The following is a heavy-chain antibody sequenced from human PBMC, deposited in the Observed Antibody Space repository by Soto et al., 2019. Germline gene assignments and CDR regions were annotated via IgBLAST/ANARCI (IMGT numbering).Heavy chain of an antibody. CDR2: IYYSGST. V-gene: IGHV4-59*01. CDR3: ASSLDGVTDAFDI. Sequence: SETLSLTCTVSGGSISSYYGGWIRQPPGKGLEWIGYIYYSGSTNYNPSLKSRVTISVDTSKNQFSLKLSSVTAADTAVYYCASSLDGVTDAFDIWGQGTMVTVSS. CDR1: GGSISSYY. J-gene: IGHJ3*02. D-gene: IGHD2-8*01.